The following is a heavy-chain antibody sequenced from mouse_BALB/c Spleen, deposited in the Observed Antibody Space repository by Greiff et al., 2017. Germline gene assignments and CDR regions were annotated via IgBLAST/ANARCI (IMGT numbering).Heavy chain of an antibody. V-gene: IGHV3-2*02. J-gene: IGHJ3*01. CDR1: GYSITSDYA. CDR3: ARWGNYFAY. D-gene: IGHD2-1*01. Sequence: EVQLQQSGPGLVKPSQSLSLTCTVTGYSITSDYAWNWIRQFPGNQLEWMGYISYSGSTSYNPSLKSRISITRDTSKNQFFLQLNSVTTEDTATYYCARWGNYFAYWGQGTMVTVSA. CDR2: ISYSGST.